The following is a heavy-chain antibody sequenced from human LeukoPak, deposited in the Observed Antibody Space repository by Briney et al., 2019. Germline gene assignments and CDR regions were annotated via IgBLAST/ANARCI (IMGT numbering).Heavy chain of an antibody. D-gene: IGHD3-3*01. Sequence: GGSLRLSCAASGFAVSSNYMSWVRQAPGKGLEWVSVIYSGGSTYYADSVKGRFTISRDNSKNTLYLQMNSLRAEDTAVYYCARDSPPYHDFWSGYYDYWGQGTLVTVSS. CDR1: GFAVSSNY. J-gene: IGHJ4*02. V-gene: IGHV3-66*02. CDR2: IYSGGST. CDR3: ARDSPPYHDFWSGYYDY.